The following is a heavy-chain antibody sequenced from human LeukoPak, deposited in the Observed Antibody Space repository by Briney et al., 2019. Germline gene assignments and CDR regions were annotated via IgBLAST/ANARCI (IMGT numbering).Heavy chain of an antibody. CDR3: AREGTYYDSSGYYVS. CDR2: ISGSGGRT. J-gene: IGHJ5*02. CDR1: GFTFSSFA. Sequence: GGSLRLSCAASGFTFSSFAMTWVRQAPGKGLEWVSVISGSGGRTYYTDSVKGRFTLSRDNSNNTLSLEMSSLRAEDTAVYYCAREGTYYDSSGYYVSWGQGTLVTVCS. D-gene: IGHD3-22*01. V-gene: IGHV3-23*01.